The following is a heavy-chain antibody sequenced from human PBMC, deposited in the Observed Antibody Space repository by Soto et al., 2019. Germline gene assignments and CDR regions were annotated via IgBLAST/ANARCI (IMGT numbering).Heavy chain of an antibody. CDR1: GFSLCGAW. CDR2: ISPDGSQK. J-gene: IGHJ4*02. Sequence: GGSLRPSCAGSGFSLCGAWMNWVRQAPGKELEWVASISPDGSQKYYVDSVKGRFIISRDNAKNSLYVEVNSLRVEDTAVYYCVRDRGWWTFDYWGQGTQVTVSS. D-gene: IGHD2-8*02. V-gene: IGHV3-7*01. CDR3: VRDRGWWTFDY.